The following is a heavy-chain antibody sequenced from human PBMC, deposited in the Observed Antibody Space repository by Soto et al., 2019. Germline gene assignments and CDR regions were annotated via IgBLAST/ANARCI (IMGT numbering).Heavy chain of an antibody. V-gene: IGHV3-21*01. J-gene: IGHJ4*02. CDR3: ATSRGIYYYGSGDFDY. D-gene: IGHD3-10*01. CDR2: ISSSSSYI. Sequence: GGSLRLSCAASGFTFSSYSMNWVRQAPGKGLEWVSSISSSSSYIYYADSVKGRFTISRGNSKNTLYLQMNSLRAEDTAVYYCATSRGIYYYGSGDFDYWGQGTLVTVSS. CDR1: GFTFSSYS.